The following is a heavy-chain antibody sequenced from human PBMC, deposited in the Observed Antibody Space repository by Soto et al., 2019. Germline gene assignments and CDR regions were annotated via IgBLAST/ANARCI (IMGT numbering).Heavy chain of an antibody. V-gene: IGHV1-46*01. D-gene: IGHD2-21*02. CDR3: ARDIVVVTATPERAFDI. J-gene: IGHJ3*02. Sequence: QKFQGRVTMTRDTSTSTVYMELSSLRSEDTAVYYCARDIVVVTATPERAFDIWGQGTMVTVSS.